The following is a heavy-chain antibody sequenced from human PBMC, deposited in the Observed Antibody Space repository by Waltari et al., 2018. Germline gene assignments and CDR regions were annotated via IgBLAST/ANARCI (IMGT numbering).Heavy chain of an antibody. J-gene: IGHJ4*02. D-gene: IGHD2-2*01. Sequence: QVQLVQSGAEVKKPGASVKVSCKVSGYTLTELSMHWVRKAPGNGLEWKGGFDPEDGETIYAQKFQGRVTMTEDTSTDTAYMELSSLRSEDTAVYYCATTGRLAKGICSSTSCHVGPFDYWGQGTLVTVSS. CDR3: ATTGRLAKGICSSTSCHVGPFDY. V-gene: IGHV1-24*01. CDR1: GYTLTELS. CDR2: FDPEDGET.